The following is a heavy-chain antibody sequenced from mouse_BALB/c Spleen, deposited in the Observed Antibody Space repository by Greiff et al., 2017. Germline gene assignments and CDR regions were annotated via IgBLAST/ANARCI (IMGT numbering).Heavy chain of an antibody. CDR2: IDPYYGGT. J-gene: IGHJ4*01. CDR1: GYSFTGYN. V-gene: IGHV1-39*01. CDR3: ARDGNYDYAMDY. D-gene: IGHD2-1*01. Sequence: EVKLVESGPELEKPGASVKISCKASGYSFTGYNMNWVKQSNGKSLEWIGNIDPYYGGTSYNQKFKGKATLTVDKSSSTAYMQLKSLTSEDSAVYYCARDGNYDYAMDYWGQGTSVTVSS.